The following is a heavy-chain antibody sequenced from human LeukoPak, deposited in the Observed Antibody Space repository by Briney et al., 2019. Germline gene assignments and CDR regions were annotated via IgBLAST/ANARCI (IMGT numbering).Heavy chain of an antibody. D-gene: IGHD3-22*01. CDR2: IYSGGST. V-gene: IGHV3-66*01. J-gene: IGHJ4*02. CDR3: ARAPYRDSSGYYYD. Sequence: SGGSLRLSCAASGFTVSSNYMSWVRQAPGKGLEWVSVIYSGGSTYYTDSVKGRFTISRDNSKNTLYLQMNSLRAEDTVVYYCARAPYRDSSGYYYDWGQGTLVTVSS. CDR1: GFTVSSNY.